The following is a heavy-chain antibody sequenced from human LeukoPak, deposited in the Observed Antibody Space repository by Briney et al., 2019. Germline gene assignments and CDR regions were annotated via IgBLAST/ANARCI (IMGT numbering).Heavy chain of an antibody. CDR3: AKVSGGYFQH. CDR1: GSTFSSYA. Sequence: GGSLRLSCAASGSTFSSYAMSWVRQAPGKGLEWVSAISGSGGSTYYADSVKGRFTISRDNSKNTLYLQMNSLRVEDTAVYYCAKVSGGYFQHWGQGTLVTVSS. D-gene: IGHD2/OR15-2a*01. J-gene: IGHJ1*01. CDR2: ISGSGGST. V-gene: IGHV3-23*01.